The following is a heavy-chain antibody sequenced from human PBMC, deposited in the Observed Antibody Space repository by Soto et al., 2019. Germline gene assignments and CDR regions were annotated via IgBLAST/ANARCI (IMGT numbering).Heavy chain of an antibody. Sequence: QLQLHMSGSGLVKPSQTLSLTCTVSGASITYGAYSWSWIRQTPGKGLEWIGYINHLETTFYNPSFESRLTLSIDRTKNQFSLHLKSMSAADRAVYFCARGGGFDSFDYWGQGILVTVSS. CDR3: ARGGGFDSFDY. CDR2: INHLETT. J-gene: IGHJ4*02. V-gene: IGHV4-30-2*01. D-gene: IGHD3-10*01. CDR1: GASITYGAYS.